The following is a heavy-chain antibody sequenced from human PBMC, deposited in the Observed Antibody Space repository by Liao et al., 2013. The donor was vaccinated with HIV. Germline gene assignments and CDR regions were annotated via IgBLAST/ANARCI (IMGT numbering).Heavy chain of an antibody. V-gene: IGHV4-61*02. CDR3: ASPFPYSSSWYEGAFDI. D-gene: IGHD6-13*01. CDR1: GDSISRGGYY. J-gene: IGHJ3*02. Sequence: QVQLQESGPGLVKPSQTLSLTCTVSGDSISRGGYYWSWIRQPAGKGLEWIGRIYSSGSTKYNPSLKSRVTISLDTSKNQFSLKVSSVTAADTAVYYCASPFPYSSSWYEGAFDIWGQGTMVTVSS. CDR2: IYSSGST.